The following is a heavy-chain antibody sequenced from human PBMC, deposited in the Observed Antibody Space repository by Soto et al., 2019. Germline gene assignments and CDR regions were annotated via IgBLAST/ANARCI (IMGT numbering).Heavy chain of an antibody. CDR3: ARDTYGDYSFDY. CDR2: IYYSGST. J-gene: IGHJ4*02. Sequence: SETLSLTCTVSGGSISSGGYYWSWIRQHPGKGLEWIGYIYYSGSTYYNPSLKSRVTISVDTSKNQFSLKLSSVTAADTAVYYCARDTYGDYSFDYWGQGTLVTVSS. CDR1: GGSISSGGYY. D-gene: IGHD4-17*01. V-gene: IGHV4-31*03.